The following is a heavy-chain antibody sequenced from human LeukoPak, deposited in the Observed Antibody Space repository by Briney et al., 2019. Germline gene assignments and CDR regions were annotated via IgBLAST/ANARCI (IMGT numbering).Heavy chain of an antibody. V-gene: IGHV3-20*04. Sequence: PGGSLRLSCAASGFTFSNAWMSWVRQAPGKGLEWVSGINWNGGSTGYADSVKGRFTISRDNAKNSLYLQMNSLRAEDTALYYCARDQSAGYSSNDFDYWGQGTLVTVSS. CDR3: ARDQSAGYSSNDFDY. CDR1: GFTFSNAW. D-gene: IGHD6-13*01. J-gene: IGHJ4*02. CDR2: INWNGGST.